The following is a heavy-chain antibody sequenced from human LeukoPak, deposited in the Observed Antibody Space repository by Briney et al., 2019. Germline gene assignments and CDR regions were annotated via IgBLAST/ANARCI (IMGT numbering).Heavy chain of an antibody. CDR2: IRRNYET. Sequence: GGSLRLSCTASGFTLSGSHMHWVRQAPGKGLEWVGHIRRNYETAYGASVKGRFTISRDDSKNVAYLHMNSLRSEDTALYFCARQTNSCHDYWGQGTLVTVSS. CDR1: GFTLSGSH. V-gene: IGHV3-73*01. J-gene: IGHJ4*02. CDR3: ARQTNSCHDY. D-gene: IGHD2-2*01.